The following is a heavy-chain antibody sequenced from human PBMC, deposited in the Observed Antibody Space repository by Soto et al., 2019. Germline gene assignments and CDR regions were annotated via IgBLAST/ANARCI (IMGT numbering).Heavy chain of an antibody. CDR2: IYWDDDK. V-gene: IGHV2-5*02. CDR3: AHIVVAGLGYYFDY. D-gene: IGHD6-19*01. CDR1: GFSLSSTRIA. Sequence: QITLKESGPTLVKPTRTLTLTCTFSGFSLSSTRIAVGWIRQPPGKALEWLALIYWDDDKRYSPFLKSRLTITKDTSKNQVVLTMSNMDPVDTARYYCAHIVVAGLGYYFDYWGQGTLVTVSS. J-gene: IGHJ4*02.